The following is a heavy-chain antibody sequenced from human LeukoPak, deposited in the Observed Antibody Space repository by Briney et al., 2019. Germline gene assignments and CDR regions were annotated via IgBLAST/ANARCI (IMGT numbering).Heavy chain of an antibody. CDR1: GYTFTSYG. CDR3: AGDGGEVGATFKFDY. D-gene: IGHD1-26*01. CDR2: ISAYNGNT. Sequence: ASVKVSCKASGYTFTSYGISWVRQAPGQGLEWMGWISAYNGNTNYAQKLQGRVTMTTDTSTSTAYMELRSLRSDDTAVYYCAGDGGEVGATFKFDYWGQGTLVTVSS. J-gene: IGHJ4*02. V-gene: IGHV1-18*01.